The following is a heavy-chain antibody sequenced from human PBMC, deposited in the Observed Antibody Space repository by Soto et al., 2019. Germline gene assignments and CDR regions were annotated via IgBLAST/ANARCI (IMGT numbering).Heavy chain of an antibody. D-gene: IGHD2-15*01. Sequence: EVQLVESGGGLVQPGGSLRLSCAASGFTCSSYWMSWVRQAPGKGLEWVANIKQDGSEKYYVGSVKGRFTISRDNAKNSLYLQMNSLRAEDTAVYYCARDRVAATQGSDYWGQGTLVTVSS. V-gene: IGHV3-7*04. CDR3: ARDRVAATQGSDY. J-gene: IGHJ4*02. CDR1: GFTCSSYW. CDR2: IKQDGSEK.